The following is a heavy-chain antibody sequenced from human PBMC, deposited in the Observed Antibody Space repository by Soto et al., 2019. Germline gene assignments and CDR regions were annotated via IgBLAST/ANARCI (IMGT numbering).Heavy chain of an antibody. D-gene: IGHD3-22*01. CDR2: IYPGDSDT. J-gene: IGHJ3*02. CDR3: TRDPDSSGTDAFDI. Sequence: PGESLKISCKGSGYSFTSYWIGWVRQMPGKGLEWMGIIYPGDSDTRYSPSFQGRFTISRDDSKSIAYLQMNSLKTEDTAVYYCTRDPDSSGTDAFDIWGQGTMVTVSS. CDR1: GYSFTSYW. V-gene: IGHV5-51*01.